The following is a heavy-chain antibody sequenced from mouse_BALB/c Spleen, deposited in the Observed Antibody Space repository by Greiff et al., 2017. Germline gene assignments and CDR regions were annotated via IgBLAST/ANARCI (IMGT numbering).Heavy chain of an antibody. J-gene: IGHJ1*01. CDR1: GFSLTSYG. D-gene: IGHD2-1*01. V-gene: IGHV2-9*02. Sequence: VKLVESGPGLVAPSQSLSITCTVSGFSLTSYGVHWVHQPPGKGLEWLGVIWAGGSTNYNSALMSRLSISKDNSKSQVFLKMNSLQTDDTAMYYCARERGNYWYFDVWGAGTTVTVSS. CDR2: IWAGGST. CDR3: ARERGNYWYFDV.